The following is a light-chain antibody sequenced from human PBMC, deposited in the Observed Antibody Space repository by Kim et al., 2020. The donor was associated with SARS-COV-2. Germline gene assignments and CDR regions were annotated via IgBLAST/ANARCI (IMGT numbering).Light chain of an antibody. V-gene: IGKV1-6*01. CDR1: EDIIND. CDR3: LQDHDYPLA. Sequence: SEGDRVTISSRASEDIINDLHLYQHKPGRAPKLLFYSATNLEKGVPSTFLGTGSGTDFTLTVGSLQPKDFATYFCLQDHDYPLAFGGRAKVEIK. J-gene: IGKJ4*01. CDR2: SAT.